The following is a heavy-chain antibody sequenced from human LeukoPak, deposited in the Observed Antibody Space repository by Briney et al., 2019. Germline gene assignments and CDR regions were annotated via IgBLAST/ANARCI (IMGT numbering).Heavy chain of an antibody. D-gene: IGHD6-13*01. V-gene: IGHV3-53*01. CDR2: IYRGGNT. CDR3: ARGGARQQLVENYFDY. CDR1: GFTVSSNY. Sequence: GGSLRLSCAASGFTVSSNYMSWVRQAPEKGLEWVSVIYRGGNTYYADSVKGRFTVSRDNSKNTLYLQMNSLRAEDTAVYYCARGGARQQLVENYFDYWGQGTLVTVSS. J-gene: IGHJ4*02.